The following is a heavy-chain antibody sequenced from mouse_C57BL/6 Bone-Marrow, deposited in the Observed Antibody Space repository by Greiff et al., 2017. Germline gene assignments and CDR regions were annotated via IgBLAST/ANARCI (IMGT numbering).Heavy chain of an antibody. D-gene: IGHD2-1*01. V-gene: IGHV2-9-1*01. Sequence: VHLVESGPGLVAPSQSLSITCTVSGFSLTSYAISWVRQPPGKGLEWLGVIWTGGGTNYNSALKSRLSISKDNSKSQVFLKMNSLQTDDTARYYCARSLLYYCNSMDYWGQGTSVTVSS. CDR1: GFSLTSYA. CDR2: IWTGGGT. J-gene: IGHJ4*01. CDR3: ARSLLYYCNSMDY.